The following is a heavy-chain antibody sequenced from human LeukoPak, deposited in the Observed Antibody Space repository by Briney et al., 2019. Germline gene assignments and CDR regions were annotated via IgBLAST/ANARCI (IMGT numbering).Heavy chain of an antibody. Sequence: GGSLRLSCAASGFTFSSYAMSWVRQAPRKGLEWVSAISGSGGSTYYADSVKGRFTISRDNSKNTLYLQMNSLRAEDTAVYYCANGLITFGGVIPILPGYWGQGTLVTVSS. CDR3: ANGLITFGGVIPILPGY. J-gene: IGHJ4*02. D-gene: IGHD3-16*02. V-gene: IGHV3-23*01. CDR1: GFTFSSYA. CDR2: ISGSGGST.